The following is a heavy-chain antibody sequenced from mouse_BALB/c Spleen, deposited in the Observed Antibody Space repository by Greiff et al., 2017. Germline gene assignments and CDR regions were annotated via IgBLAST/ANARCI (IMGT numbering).Heavy chain of an antibody. CDR1: GYAFTNYL. CDR3: ARSGRYDDAMDY. Sequence: QVQLQQSGAELVRPGTSVKVSCKASGYAFTNYLIEWVQQRPGQGLEWIGVINPGSGGTNYNEKFKGKATLTADKSSSTAYMQLSSLTSDDSAVYFCARSGRYDDAMDYWGQGTSVTVSS. CDR2: INPGSGGT. J-gene: IGHJ4*01. D-gene: IGHD2-14*01. V-gene: IGHV1-54*01.